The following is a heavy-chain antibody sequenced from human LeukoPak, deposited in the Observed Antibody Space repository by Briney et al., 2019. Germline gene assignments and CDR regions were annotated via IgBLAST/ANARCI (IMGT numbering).Heavy chain of an antibody. V-gene: IGHV1-46*01. CDR3: ARDRRDGYKYDY. J-gene: IGHJ4*02. D-gene: IGHD5-24*01. CDR2: INPSGGST. CDR1: GGTFSSYA. Sequence: ASVKVSCKASGGTFSSYAISWVRQAPGQGLEWMGIINPSGGSTSYAQKFQGRVTMTRDTSTSTVYMELNSPRSEDTAVYYCARDRRDGYKYDYWGQGTLVTVSS.